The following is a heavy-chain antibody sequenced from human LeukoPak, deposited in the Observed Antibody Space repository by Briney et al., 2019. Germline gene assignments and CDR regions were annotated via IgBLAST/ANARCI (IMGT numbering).Heavy chain of an antibody. CDR3: ARSLSVYYYYYMDV. CDR1: GYTFTGYY. J-gene: IGHJ6*03. Sequence: ASVKVSCKASGYTFTGYYMHWVRQAPGHGLEWMGWINPNSGGTNYAQKFQGRVTMTRDTSISTAYMELSRLRSDDTAVYYCARSLSVYYYYYMDVWGKGTTVTISS. CDR2: INPNSGGT. V-gene: IGHV1-2*02.